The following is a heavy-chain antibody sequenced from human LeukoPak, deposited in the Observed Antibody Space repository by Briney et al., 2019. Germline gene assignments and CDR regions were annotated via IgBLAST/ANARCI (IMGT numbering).Heavy chain of an antibody. J-gene: IGHJ4*02. CDR3: AKGSDNYGSGSYHDY. V-gene: IGHV3-23*01. Sequence: PGGSLRLSCAASGFTFSSYGMSWVRQAPGKGLEWVSAISGSGGSTYYADSVKGRFTISRDNSKNTLYLQMNSLRAKDTAVYYCAKGSDNYGSGSYHDYWGQGTLVTVSS. D-gene: IGHD3-10*01. CDR2: ISGSGGST. CDR1: GFTFSSYG.